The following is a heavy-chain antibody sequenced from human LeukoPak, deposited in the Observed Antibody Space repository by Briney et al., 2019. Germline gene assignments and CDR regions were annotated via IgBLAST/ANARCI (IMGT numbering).Heavy chain of an antibody. CDR2: IYYSGST. Sequence: SETLSLTCTVSGGSISSYYWSWIRQPPGKGLEWIGYIYYSGSTNYNPSLKSRVTMSVDTSKNQFSLKLSSVTAADTAVYYCARVMKDAFDIWGQGTMVTVSS. CDR3: ARVMKDAFDI. J-gene: IGHJ3*02. V-gene: IGHV4-59*12. CDR1: GGSISSYY.